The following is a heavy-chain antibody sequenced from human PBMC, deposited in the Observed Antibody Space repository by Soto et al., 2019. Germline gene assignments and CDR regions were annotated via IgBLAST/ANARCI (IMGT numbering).Heavy chain of an antibody. V-gene: IGHV3-11*01. CDR2: ISSTGRTI. J-gene: IGHJ4*02. CDR1: GFPFSNYY. CDR3: ARSYSSGWEFDY. Sequence: GGSLRLSCGASGFPFSNYYMSWIRQAPGKGLEWVSYISSTGRTIYYADSVEGRFTVSRDNAQNSLSLKLNSLRVEDTAVYYCARSYSSGWEFDYWGQGTQFTVSS. D-gene: IGHD6-19*01.